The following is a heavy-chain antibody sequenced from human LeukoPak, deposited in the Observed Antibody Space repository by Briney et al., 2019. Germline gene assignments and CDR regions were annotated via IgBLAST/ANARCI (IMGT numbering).Heavy chain of an antibody. D-gene: IGHD3-10*01. V-gene: IGHV1-2*02. J-gene: IGHJ4*02. CDR3: ARVEITLVRGVPSSLNY. CDR1: AYTFTGYY. CDR2: INPNSGGT. Sequence: ASVKVSCKASAYTFTGYYMRWVRQAPGQGLEGMGWINPNSGGTNYAQKFQGRVTMTRDTSISTAYMELSRLRSDDTAVYYCARVEITLVRGVPSSLNYRGQGTLVTVSS.